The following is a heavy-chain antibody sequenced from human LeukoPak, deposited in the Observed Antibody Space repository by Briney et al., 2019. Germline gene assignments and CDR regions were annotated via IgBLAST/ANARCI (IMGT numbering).Heavy chain of an antibody. CDR2: IIPIFGTA. J-gene: IGHJ4*02. CDR1: GGTFSSYA. Sequence: ASVKVSCKASGGTFSSYAISWVRQAPGQGLEWMGRIIPIFGTANYAQKFQGRVAITTDESTSTAYMELSSLRSEDTAVYYCARDRGYGGNSGSDYWGQGTLVTVSS. V-gene: IGHV1-69*05. CDR3: ARDRGYGGNSGSDY. D-gene: IGHD4-23*01.